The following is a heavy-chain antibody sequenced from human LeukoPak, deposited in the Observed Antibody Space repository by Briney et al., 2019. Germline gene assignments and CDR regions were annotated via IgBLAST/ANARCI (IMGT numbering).Heavy chain of an antibody. J-gene: IGHJ5*02. CDR2: ISGRGDIT. Sequence: PGGSLRLSCAASGFTFSTYAMSRVRQAPGKGLEWVSAISGRGDITYYVDSVKGRFTISRDSSKKTVFLQMNSLRAEDTAVYYCVKDRNTYGDYVGWFDPWGQGTLVTVSS. D-gene: IGHD4-17*01. V-gene: IGHV3-23*01. CDR3: VKDRNTYGDYVGWFDP. CDR1: GFTFSTYA.